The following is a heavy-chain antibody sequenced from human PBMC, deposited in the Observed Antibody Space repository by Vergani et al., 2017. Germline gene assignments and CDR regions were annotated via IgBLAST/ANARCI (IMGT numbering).Heavy chain of an antibody. J-gene: IGHJ3*02. Sequence: QVQLQESGPGLVTPSEPLSLTCTVSGSSISRYYWSWFRQPPGKGLEWIGYIYYSGSTNYNPSLKSRVTISVDTSKNQFSLKLSSVTAADTAVYYCARNPYCGGDCYSDAFDIWGQGTMVTVSS. D-gene: IGHD2-21*02. CDR1: GSSISRYY. CDR2: IYYSGST. CDR3: ARNPYCGGDCYSDAFDI. V-gene: IGHV4-59*01.